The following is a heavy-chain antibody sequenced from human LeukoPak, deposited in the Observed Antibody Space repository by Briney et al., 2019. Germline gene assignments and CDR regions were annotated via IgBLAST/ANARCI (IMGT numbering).Heavy chain of an antibody. CDR1: GFTFSNYW. CDR2: IKHDGSER. J-gene: IGHJ6*04. V-gene: IGHV3-7*01. D-gene: IGHD2/OR15-2a*01. Sequence: GGSLRLSCAASGFTFSNYWMSWVRQAPGKGLEWVANIKHDGSERYYVDSVKGRFTISRDNAKNSLYLQMNSLRAEDTAVYYCARAFLDVWGKGTTVTVSS. CDR3: ARAFLDV.